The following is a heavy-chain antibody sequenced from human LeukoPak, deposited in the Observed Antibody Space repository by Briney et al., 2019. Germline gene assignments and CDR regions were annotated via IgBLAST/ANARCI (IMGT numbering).Heavy chain of an antibody. V-gene: IGHV4-34*01. D-gene: IGHD6-19*01. CDR1: GGSFSGYY. CDR2: INHSGST. Sequence: SETLPLTCAVYGGSFSGYYWSWIRQPPGKGLEWIGEINHSGSTNYNPSLKSRVTISVDTSKNQFSLKLSSVTAADTAVYYCARQDSSPSYGMDVWGQGTTVTVSS. CDR3: ARQDSSPSYGMDV. J-gene: IGHJ6*02.